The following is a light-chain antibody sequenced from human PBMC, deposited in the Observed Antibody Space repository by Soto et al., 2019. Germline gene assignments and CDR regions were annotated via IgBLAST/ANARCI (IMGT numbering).Light chain of an antibody. CDR2: AAS. V-gene: IGKV1-9*01. CDR1: QGISSY. J-gene: IGKJ4*01. CDR3: QHCQPYGDSPPLT. Sequence: IQLTQSPSSLAASLGDRVTITCLASQGISSYLAWYPQKPGKAPKLLIYAASTLQSGVPSRFSGSGSGTAFTLTISRLEPEDFAVSYCQHCQPYGDSPPLTFGGGTKADI.